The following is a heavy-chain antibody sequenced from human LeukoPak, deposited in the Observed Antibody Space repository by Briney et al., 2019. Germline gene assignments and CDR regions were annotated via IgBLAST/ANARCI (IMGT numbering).Heavy chain of an antibody. CDR1: GGSFSGYY. V-gene: IGHV4-34*01. CDR2: INHSGST. D-gene: IGHD5-24*01. CDR3: ARGRRDGYNLPGIQH. Sequence: SETLSLTCAVYGGSFSGYYWSWIRQPPGKGLEWIGEINHSGSTNYNPSLKSRVTISVDTSKNQFSLKLSSVTAADTAVYYCARGRRDGYNLPGIQHWGQGTLVTVSS. J-gene: IGHJ1*01.